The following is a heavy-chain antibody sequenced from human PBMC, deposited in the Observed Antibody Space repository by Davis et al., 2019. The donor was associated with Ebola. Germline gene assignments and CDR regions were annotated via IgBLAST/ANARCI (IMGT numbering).Heavy chain of an antibody. CDR1: GYTFTSYY. D-gene: IGHD6-19*01. V-gene: IGHV1-46*01. CDR2: INPSGGST. J-gene: IGHJ4*02. CDR3: ARVRAISVVEKGFDF. Sequence: ASVKVSCKASGYTFTSYYMHWVRQAPGQGLEWMGIINPSGGSTSYAQKFQGRVTMTRDTSISTAYMELNRLRSDDTAVYYCARVRAISVVEKGFDFWGQGTLLTVSS.